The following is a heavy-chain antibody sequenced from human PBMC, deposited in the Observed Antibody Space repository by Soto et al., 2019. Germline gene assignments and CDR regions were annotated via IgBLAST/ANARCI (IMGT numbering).Heavy chain of an antibody. Sequence: ASVKVSCKASGFTFTSSAVQWVRQAHGQRLEWIGWIVVGSGNTSYAQKFQERVTITRDMSTSTAYMELSSLRSEDTAVYYCAALVDTAMVTRGYWGQGTLVTVSS. CDR2: IVVGSGNT. CDR3: AALVDTAMVTRGY. J-gene: IGHJ4*02. V-gene: IGHV1-58*01. D-gene: IGHD5-18*01. CDR1: GFTFTSSA.